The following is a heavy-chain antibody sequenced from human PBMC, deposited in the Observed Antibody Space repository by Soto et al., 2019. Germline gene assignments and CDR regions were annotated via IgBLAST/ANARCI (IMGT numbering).Heavy chain of an antibody. Sequence: QVQLVQSGAEVKKPGASVKVSCKASGYTFTSYYMHWVRQAPGQGLEWMGIINPSGGSTSYAQKLQDRVTMSRDTSTSTVCMELSRLRSEDTAVYYCARDMVSGTRPLQDSYGCGYYYYYGMDVWGQGTTVTVSS. CDR3: ARDMVSGTRPLQDSYGCGYYYYYGMDV. J-gene: IGHJ6*02. CDR1: GYTFTSYY. CDR2: INPSGGST. D-gene: IGHD5-18*01. V-gene: IGHV1-46*01.